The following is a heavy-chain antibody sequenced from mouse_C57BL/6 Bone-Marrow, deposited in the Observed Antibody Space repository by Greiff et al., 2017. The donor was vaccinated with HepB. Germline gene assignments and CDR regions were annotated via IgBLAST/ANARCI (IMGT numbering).Heavy chain of an antibody. D-gene: IGHD2-1*01. CDR2: INPGSGGT. J-gene: IGHJ3*01. Sequence: VQLQQSGAELVRPGTSVKVSCKASGYAFTNYLIEWVKQRPGQGLEWIGVINPGSGGTNYNEKFKGKATLTADKSSSTAYMQLSSLTSEDSAVYFCASMGGPYGNYPWFAYWGQGTLVTVSA. CDR3: ASMGGPYGNYPWFAY. CDR1: GYAFTNYL. V-gene: IGHV1-54*01.